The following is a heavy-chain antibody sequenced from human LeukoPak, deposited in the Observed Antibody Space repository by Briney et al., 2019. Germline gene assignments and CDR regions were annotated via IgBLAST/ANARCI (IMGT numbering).Heavy chain of an antibody. V-gene: IGHV1-2*02. CDR3: ARGTFDP. J-gene: IGHJ5*02. CDR1: RYTFTDHH. Sequence: ASVKDSCKASRYTFTDHHMHRVRQAPGQGLEWVGWIHPTSGDTKYAQKFQGRVTMTRDTSISTAYMELSRLIDDDTAVYYCARGTFDPWGQGTLVTV. CDR2: IHPTSGDT.